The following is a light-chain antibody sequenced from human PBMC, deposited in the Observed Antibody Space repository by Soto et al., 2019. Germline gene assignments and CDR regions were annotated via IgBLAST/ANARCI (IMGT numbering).Light chain of an antibody. V-gene: IGLV2-11*01. CDR2: DVF. CDR3: CSYAGRFIWL. Sequence: QSALTQPRSVSASPGQSVTIPCSGSSSDVGGYNLVSWYQQKPGEVPKVIIYDVFKRPSGVPDRFFGSKSGNTATLTISGLQGDDEADFYCCSYAGRFIWLFGGGTKLTVL. J-gene: IGLJ3*02. CDR1: SSDVGGYNL.